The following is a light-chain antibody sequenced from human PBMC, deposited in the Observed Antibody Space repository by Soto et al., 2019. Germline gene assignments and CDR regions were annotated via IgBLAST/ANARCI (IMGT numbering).Light chain of an antibody. CDR2: EGN. J-gene: IGLJ1*01. Sequence: QSALTQPPSASGSLGQSVTISCTGTSSDVGGYNFVSWYQQHPGKAPKLIIYEGNKRPSGVPDRFSASKSGNTASLTVSGLQAEDEADYYCSSYAGTNNRYVFGTGTKLTVL. V-gene: IGLV2-8*01. CDR3: SSYAGTNNRYV. CDR1: SSDVGGYNF.